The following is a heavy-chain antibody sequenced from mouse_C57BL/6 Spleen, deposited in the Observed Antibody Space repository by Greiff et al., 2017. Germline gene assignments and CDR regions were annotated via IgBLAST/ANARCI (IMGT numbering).Heavy chain of an antibody. CDR1: GFNIKDDY. J-gene: IGHJ4*01. Sequence: EVQLQQSGAELVRPGASVKLSCTASGFNIKDDYMHWVKQRPEQGLEWIGWIDPENGDTEYASKFQGKATITADTSSNTAYLQLSSLTSEDTAVYYCRGGNPYYAMDYWGQGTSVTVSS. CDR2: IDPENGDT. D-gene: IGHD2-1*01. CDR3: RGGNPYYAMDY. V-gene: IGHV14-4*01.